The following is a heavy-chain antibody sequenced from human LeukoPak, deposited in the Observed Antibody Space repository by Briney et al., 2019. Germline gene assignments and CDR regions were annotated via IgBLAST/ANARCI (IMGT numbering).Heavy chain of an antibody. CDR2: IIPIFGTA. Sequence: GASVKVSCKASGGTFSSYAISWVRQAPGQGLEWMGGIIPIFGTANYAQKFQGRATITADESTSTAYMELSSLRSEDTAVYYCARQYYYDSSGYYDYWGQGTLVTVSS. V-gene: IGHV1-69*13. CDR1: GGTFSSYA. CDR3: ARQYYYDSSGYYDY. D-gene: IGHD3-22*01. J-gene: IGHJ4*02.